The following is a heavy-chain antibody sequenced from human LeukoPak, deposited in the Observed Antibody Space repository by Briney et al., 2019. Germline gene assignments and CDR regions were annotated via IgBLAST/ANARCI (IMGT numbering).Heavy chain of an antibody. Sequence: SVKVSCKASGGTFSSYAISWVRQAPGQGPEWMGRIIPIFGTANYAQKFQGRVTITTDESTSTAYMELSSLRSEDTAVYYCARGHNDFWSGYPFDYWGQGTLVTVSS. CDR1: GGTFSSYA. CDR3: ARGHNDFWSGYPFDY. V-gene: IGHV1-69*05. D-gene: IGHD3-3*01. CDR2: IIPIFGTA. J-gene: IGHJ4*02.